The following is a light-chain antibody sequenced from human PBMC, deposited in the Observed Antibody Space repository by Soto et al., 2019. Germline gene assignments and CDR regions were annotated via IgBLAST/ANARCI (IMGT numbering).Light chain of an antibody. CDR1: QSISSN. V-gene: IGKV3-15*01. Sequence: IVMTQSPATLSGSPGARATLSCRASQSISSNLAWYQQKPGQAPRLLIYGASTRATGVPARFSGSASGTEFSLTISSLQSEDFAIYYCQQYTDWPPFTFGPGTRVDIK. CDR2: GAS. J-gene: IGKJ3*01. CDR3: QQYTDWPPFT.